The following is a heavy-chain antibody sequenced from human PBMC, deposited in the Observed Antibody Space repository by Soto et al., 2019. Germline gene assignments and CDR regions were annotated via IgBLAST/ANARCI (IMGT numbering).Heavy chain of an antibody. CDR1: GGTFSSYA. J-gene: IGHJ6*02. D-gene: IGHD2-2*01. Sequence: QVQLVQSGAEVKKPGSSVKVSCTASGGTFSSYAISWVRQAPGQGLEWMGGIIPIVGSANYAQKFQGRVTITADESTSTAYMELSSLRSEDTAVYYCARSQGSSTSLEIYYYYYYGMDVWGQGTTVTVSS. V-gene: IGHV1-69*01. CDR2: IIPIVGSA. CDR3: ARSQGSSTSLEIYYYYYYGMDV.